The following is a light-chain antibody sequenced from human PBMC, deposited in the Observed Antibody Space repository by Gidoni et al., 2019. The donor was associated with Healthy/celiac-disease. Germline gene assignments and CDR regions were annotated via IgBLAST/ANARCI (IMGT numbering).Light chain of an antibody. CDR2: AAS. CDR3: QQSDRTPRT. Sequence: DIQMTQSPSSLSASVGDRVTITCRASQSIAIYLNWYQQKPGKAPKLLIYAASSLQSGVPSRFSVSVSVTDFTLTIISLQTEDFATYYCQQSDRTPRTFGQGTKVEIK. V-gene: IGKV1-39*01. CDR1: QSIAIY. J-gene: IGKJ1*01.